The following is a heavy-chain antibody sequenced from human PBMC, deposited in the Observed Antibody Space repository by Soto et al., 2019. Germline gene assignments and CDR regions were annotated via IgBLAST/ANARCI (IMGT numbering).Heavy chain of an antibody. V-gene: IGHV1-24*01. Sequence: VASVKVSCKVSGYTLTELSTHWVRQAPGKGLEWMGGFDPEDGETIYAQKFQGRVTMTEDTSTDTAYMELSSLRSEDTAVYYCATGNPYSGSYYFDYRGQGTLVTVSS. J-gene: IGHJ4*02. CDR3: ATGNPYSGSYYFDY. CDR1: GYTLTELS. D-gene: IGHD1-26*01. CDR2: FDPEDGET.